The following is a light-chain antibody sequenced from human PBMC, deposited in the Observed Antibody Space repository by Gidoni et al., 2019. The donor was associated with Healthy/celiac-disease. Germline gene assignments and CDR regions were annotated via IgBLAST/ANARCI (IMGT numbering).Light chain of an antibody. CDR3: QQYGSSALT. Sequence: EFALTQSPGLLSLSPGERATLSCRASHSVSSSYLAWYQQKPGQAPRLLIYGASSRATGIPDRFSGSGSGTDFTLTISRLGPEDFAVYYYQQYGSSALTFGEGTKVEIK. CDR2: GAS. J-gene: IGKJ4*01. V-gene: IGKV3-20*01. CDR1: HSVSSSY.